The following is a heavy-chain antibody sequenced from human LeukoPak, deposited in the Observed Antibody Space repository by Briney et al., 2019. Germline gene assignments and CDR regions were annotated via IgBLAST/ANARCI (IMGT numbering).Heavy chain of an antibody. Sequence: ASVKVSCKASGYTFTSYYMHWVRQAPGQGLEWMGIINPSGGSTSYAQKFQGRVTITRNTSISTAYMELSSLRSEDTAVYYCARNVLRSGSYPWGLGYYYYYMDVWGKGTTVTVSS. CDR3: ARNVLRSGSYPWGLGYYYYYMDV. J-gene: IGHJ6*03. V-gene: IGHV1-46*01. CDR2: INPSGGST. CDR1: GYTFTSYY. D-gene: IGHD1-26*01.